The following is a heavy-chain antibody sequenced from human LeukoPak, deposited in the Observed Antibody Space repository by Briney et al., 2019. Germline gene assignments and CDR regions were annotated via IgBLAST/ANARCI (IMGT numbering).Heavy chain of an antibody. J-gene: IGHJ2*01. D-gene: IGHD6-13*01. V-gene: IGHV1-69*06. CDR2: IIPIFGTA. CDR1: GGTFSSYA. Sequence: SVKVSCKASGGTFSSYAISWVRQAPGQGLEWMGGIIPIFGTANYAQKFQGRVTITADKSTSTAYMELSGLRSEDTAVYYCARMPTVLSAAGRGDWYFDLWGRGTLVTVSS. CDR3: ARMPTVLSAAGRGDWYFDL.